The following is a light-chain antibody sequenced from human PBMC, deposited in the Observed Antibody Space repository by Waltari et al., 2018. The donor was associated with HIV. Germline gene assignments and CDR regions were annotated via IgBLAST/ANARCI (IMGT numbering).Light chain of an antibody. V-gene: IGLV3-25*03. CDR1: ALPKQY. CDR3: QSVESSGSRV. Sequence: SYGLTQPPSVSASPGQTARITCSGDALPKQYVYWYQQRPGQAPVLVIYKDNERPSGIPERFSGSSSGTTVTLTISGVQAEDEADYYCQSVESSGSRVFGGGTKLTVL. J-gene: IGLJ3*02. CDR2: KDN.